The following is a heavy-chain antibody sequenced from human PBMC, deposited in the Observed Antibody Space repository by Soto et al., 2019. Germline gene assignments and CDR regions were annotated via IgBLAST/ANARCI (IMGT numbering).Heavy chain of an antibody. CDR3: ARDVSPGSRSLSRDAFDI. Sequence: EVQLEESGGDLVQPGGSLRLSCAASGFTLSAYWMTWVRQAPGKGLEWVANINRDGSKKSYLDSVRGPFTISRDNVGNSLYLQMDSLRADDTALYYCARDVSPGSRSLSRDAFDIWGQGTMVTVSS. J-gene: IGHJ3*02. D-gene: IGHD3-10*01. CDR2: INRDGSKK. CDR1: GFTLSAYW. V-gene: IGHV3-7*05.